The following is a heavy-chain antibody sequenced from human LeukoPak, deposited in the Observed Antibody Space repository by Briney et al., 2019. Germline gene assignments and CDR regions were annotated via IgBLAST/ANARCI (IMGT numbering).Heavy chain of an antibody. V-gene: IGHV1-46*01. J-gene: IGHJ4*02. CDR3: ARVGFGYYDSSGYFDY. CDR2: INPSGGST. D-gene: IGHD3-22*01. Sequence: GASVTVSFTASGYTFTSYYMHWVRQAPGQGLEWMGIINPSGGSTSYAQKFQGRVTMTRDTSTSTVYMELSSLRSEDTAVYYCARVGFGYYDSSGYFDYWDQGTLVTVSS. CDR1: GYTFTSYY.